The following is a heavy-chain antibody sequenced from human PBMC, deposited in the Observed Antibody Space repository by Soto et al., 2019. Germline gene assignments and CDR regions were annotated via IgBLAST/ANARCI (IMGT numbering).Heavy chain of an antibody. Sequence: EVHLVESGGGLVQPGGSLRLSCAASGFTVSSKYMSWVRQAPGKGLEWVSLIQSGGPTYYADSVKGRFTISRDTSENTLHLQMDSLRAEDTAVYYWARDDVLCDGGRCYGVPLDVWGKVTTVTVSS. D-gene: IGHD2-15*01. CDR2: IQSGGPT. CDR1: GFTVSSKY. CDR3: ARDDVLCDGGRCYGVPLDV. V-gene: IGHV3-66*01. J-gene: IGHJ6*04.